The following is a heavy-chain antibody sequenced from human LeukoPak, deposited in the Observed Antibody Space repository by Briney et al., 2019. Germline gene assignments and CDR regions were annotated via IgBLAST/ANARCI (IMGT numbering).Heavy chain of an antibody. CDR2: IIPIFGTA. CDR3: ARDIHDYGDYGAFDI. D-gene: IGHD4-17*01. V-gene: IGHV1-69*01. Sequence: ASVNVSCKASGGTFSSYAISWVRQAPGQGLEWMGGIIPIFGTANYAQKFQGRVTITADESTSTAYMELSSLRSEDTAVYYCARDIHDYGDYGAFDIWGQGTMVTVSS. J-gene: IGHJ3*02. CDR1: GGTFSSYA.